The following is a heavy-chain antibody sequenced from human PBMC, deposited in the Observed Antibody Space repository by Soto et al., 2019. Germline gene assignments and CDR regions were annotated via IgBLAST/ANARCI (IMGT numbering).Heavy chain of an antibody. D-gene: IGHD6-13*01. V-gene: IGHV5-51*01. Sequence: GESLKISCQASGYSFTTYWIAWVRQTPGRGLEWMGIIYPGDSEIKYSPSFDGQVTFSVDKSTSTAYLQWIGLKTSDTAVYFCAAGEASSRNLAPYYLDFWGQGTLVTVSS. CDR1: GYSFTTYW. CDR3: AAGEASSRNLAPYYLDF. J-gene: IGHJ4*02. CDR2: IYPGDSEI.